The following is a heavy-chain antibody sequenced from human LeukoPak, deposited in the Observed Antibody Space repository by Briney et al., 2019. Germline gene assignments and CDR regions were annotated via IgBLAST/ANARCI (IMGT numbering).Heavy chain of an antibody. Sequence: GESLKISCKGSGYSFTSYWIGWVRQMPGKGLEWMGIIYPGDSDTRYSPSFQGQVTISADKSISTAYLQWSSLKASDTAMYYCASRGYSYAANRELPFDYWGQGTLVTVSS. V-gene: IGHV5-51*01. J-gene: IGHJ4*02. D-gene: IGHD5-18*01. CDR1: GYSFTSYW. CDR3: ASRGYSYAANRELPFDY. CDR2: IYPGDSDT.